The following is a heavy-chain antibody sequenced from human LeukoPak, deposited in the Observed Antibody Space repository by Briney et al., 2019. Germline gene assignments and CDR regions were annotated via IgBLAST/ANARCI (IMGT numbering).Heavy chain of an antibody. Sequence: ASVKVSCKASGYTFVSYGISWARQAPGQGLEWMGWISANSGNRDYAQKLQGRVTMTTDTSTSTAYMELRSLRSDDTAVYYCARRSRDGYNSPLDYWGQGTLVTVSS. CDR2: ISANSGNR. D-gene: IGHD5-24*01. CDR1: GYTFVSYG. J-gene: IGHJ4*02. V-gene: IGHV1-18*01. CDR3: ARRSRDGYNSPLDY.